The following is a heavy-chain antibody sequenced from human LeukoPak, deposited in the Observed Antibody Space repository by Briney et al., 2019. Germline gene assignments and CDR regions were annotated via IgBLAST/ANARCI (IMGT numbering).Heavy chain of an antibody. V-gene: IGHV3-23*01. CDR1: GFTFSSYA. Sequence: PGGSLRLSCAASGFTFSSYAMSWVRQAPGKGLEWVSAVSGSGGSTYYADSVKGRFTISRDNSKNTLYLQMNSLRAEDTAVYYCAKPRSQRSYYFDYWGQGTLVTVSS. CDR3: AKPRSQRSYYFDY. CDR2: VSGSGGST. J-gene: IGHJ4*02. D-gene: IGHD2-15*01.